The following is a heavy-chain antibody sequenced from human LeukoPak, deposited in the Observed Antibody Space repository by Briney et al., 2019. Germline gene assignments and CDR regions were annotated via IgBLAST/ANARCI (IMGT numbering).Heavy chain of an antibody. V-gene: IGHV4-39*01. J-gene: IGHJ4*02. CDR2: IYHSGSD. CDR3: ARRLELSGYDYTFDY. D-gene: IGHD3-22*01. CDR1: GGSISSGTYY. Sequence: SETLSLTCTVSGGSISSGTYYWAWIRQPPGKGLEWIGDIYHSGSDYSNPSLKSRVTISVDTSKNQFSLKLSSVTAVDTAVYYCARRLELSGYDYTFDYWGQGTLVTVSS.